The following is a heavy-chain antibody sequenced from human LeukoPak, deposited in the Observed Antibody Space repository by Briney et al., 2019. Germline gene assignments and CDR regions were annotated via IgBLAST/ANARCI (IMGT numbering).Heavy chain of an antibody. Sequence: SETLSLTCAVYGGSFSGYYWSWIRQPPGKGLEWIGETNHSGSTNYNPSLKSRVTISVDTSKNQFSLKLSSVTAADTAVYYCARGHLTTGNFDYWGQGTLVTVSS. V-gene: IGHV4-34*01. CDR2: TNHSGST. D-gene: IGHD4-17*01. CDR3: ARGHLTTGNFDY. CDR1: GGSFSGYY. J-gene: IGHJ4*02.